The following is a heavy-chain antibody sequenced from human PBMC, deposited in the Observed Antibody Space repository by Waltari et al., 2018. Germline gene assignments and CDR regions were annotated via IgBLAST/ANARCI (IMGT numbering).Heavy chain of an antibody. J-gene: IGHJ4*02. V-gene: IGHV3-74*01. CDR3: ARHLHY. CDR2: ISEDGSVA. Sequence: EEQLVESGGGLVQPGGSLSLSCVASGSIVGNYWMHWVRQVPGKGLVWVSRISEDGSVANYADSVQGRFTVSRDNARNTLYLQMDSLRVEDTAVYYCARHLHYWGQGTLVTVSS. CDR1: GSIVGNYW.